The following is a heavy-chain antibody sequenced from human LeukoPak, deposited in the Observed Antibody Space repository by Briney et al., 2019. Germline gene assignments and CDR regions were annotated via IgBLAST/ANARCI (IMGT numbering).Heavy chain of an antibody. CDR3: ASPDYDILTGYSDAFDI. CDR1: GGSFSGYY. D-gene: IGHD3-9*01. J-gene: IGHJ3*02. Sequence: SETLSLICAVYGGSFSGYYWSWIRQPPGKGLEWIGEINHSRSTNYNPSLKSRVTISVDTSKNQFSLKLSSVTAADTAVYYCASPDYDILTGYSDAFDIWGQGTMVTVSS. V-gene: IGHV4-34*01. CDR2: INHSRST.